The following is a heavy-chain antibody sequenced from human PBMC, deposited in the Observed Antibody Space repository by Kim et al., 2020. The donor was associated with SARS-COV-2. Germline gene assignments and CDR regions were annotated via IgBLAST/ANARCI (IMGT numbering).Heavy chain of an antibody. V-gene: IGHV3-23*01. J-gene: IGHJ6*02. Sequence: GGSLRLSCAASGFTFKIYAMSWVRQAPGKGLEWVSGVSGSGGSTYFADSVKGRFTISRDNSKNTLYLQMNSLRAEDTAEYYCAKDKQWLVTGGMDVWGQGTTVTVSS. CDR1: GFTFKIYA. CDR2: VSGSGGST. D-gene: IGHD6-19*01. CDR3: AKDKQWLVTGGMDV.